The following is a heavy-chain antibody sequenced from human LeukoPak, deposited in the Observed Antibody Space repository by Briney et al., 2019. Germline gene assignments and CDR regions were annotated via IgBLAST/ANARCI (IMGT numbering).Heavy chain of an antibody. J-gene: IGHJ6*02. Sequence: SETLPLTCTVSGGSISSYYWSWIRQPAGKGLEWIGRIYTSGSTNYNPSLKSRVTMSVDTSKNQFSLKLSSVTAADTAVYYCARDAGYDFWSGYYGKNSYYYYGMDVWGQGTTVTVSS. V-gene: IGHV4-4*07. CDR3: ARDAGYDFWSGYYGKNSYYYYGMDV. CDR1: GGSISSYY. D-gene: IGHD3-3*01. CDR2: IYTSGST.